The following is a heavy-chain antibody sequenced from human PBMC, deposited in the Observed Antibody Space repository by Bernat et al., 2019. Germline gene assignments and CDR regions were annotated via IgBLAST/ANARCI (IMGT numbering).Heavy chain of an antibody. Sequence: QVQLQESGPGLVKPSETLSLTCTVSGGSISSYYWSWIRQPPGKGLEWIGYIYYSGSTNYNPSLKSRVTISVDTSKNQFSLKLSSVTAADTAVYYCARGPYYDCWSGYEGSSHWFDPWGQGTLVTVSS. V-gene: IGHV4-59*01. CDR3: ARGPYYDCWSGYEGSSHWFDP. CDR2: IYYSGST. J-gene: IGHJ5*02. CDR1: GGSISSYY. D-gene: IGHD3-3*01.